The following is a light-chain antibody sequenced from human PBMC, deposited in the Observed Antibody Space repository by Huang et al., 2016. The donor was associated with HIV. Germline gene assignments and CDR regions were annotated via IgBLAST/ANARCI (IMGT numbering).Light chain of an antibody. Sequence: IVLPQSPVTLSLSPGQRATLSCRASHSLGTYLAWYQQKPGQAPRLLIYDASNRATGIPARVSGSGSGTDFTLTITNLDPEDFAVYYCQQRSNWPLTFGGGTKVDIK. CDR3: QQRSNWPLT. J-gene: IGKJ4*01. CDR1: HSLGTY. CDR2: DAS. V-gene: IGKV3-11*01.